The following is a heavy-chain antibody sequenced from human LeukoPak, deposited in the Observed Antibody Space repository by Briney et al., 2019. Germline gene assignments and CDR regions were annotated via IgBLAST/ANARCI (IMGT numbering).Heavy chain of an antibody. D-gene: IGHD6-6*01. J-gene: IGHJ3*02. CDR2: ISSSSTI. CDR3: ARDGNVAYSSSSKVYDAFDI. Sequence: GGSLRLSCAASGFTFSSYSMNWVRQAPGKGLEWVSSISSSSTIYYADSVKGRFTISRDNAKNSLYLQMNSLRAEDTAVYYCARDGNVAYSSSSKVYDAFDIWGQGTMVTVSS. CDR1: GFTFSSYS. V-gene: IGHV3-48*01.